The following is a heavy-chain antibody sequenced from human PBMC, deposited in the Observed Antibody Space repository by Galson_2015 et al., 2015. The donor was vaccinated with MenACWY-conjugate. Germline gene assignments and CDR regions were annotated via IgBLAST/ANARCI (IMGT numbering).Heavy chain of an antibody. CDR3: ARIDYGGTFDY. J-gene: IGHJ4*02. Sequence: SLRLSCAASGFTFSDHYMDWVRQAPGKGLEWVGRSKNKANSYITEYAASVKGRFTISRDESKNSLYLQMNSLKTEDTAVYYCARIDYGGTFDYWGQGTLVTVSS. D-gene: IGHD4-23*01. V-gene: IGHV3-72*01. CDR2: SKNKANSYIT. CDR1: GFTFSDHY.